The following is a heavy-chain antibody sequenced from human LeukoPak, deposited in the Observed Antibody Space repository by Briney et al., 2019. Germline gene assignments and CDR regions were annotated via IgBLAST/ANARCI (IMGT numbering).Heavy chain of an antibody. J-gene: IGHJ3*02. CDR3: ARDMASHGAFDI. CDR1: GFTFSDYY. Sequence: GGSLRLSCAASGFTFSDYYMSWIRQAPGKGLEGVSYIRSSGSTIYYADSVKGRFTISRDNAKNSLYLQMNSLRAEDTAVYYCARDMASHGAFDIWGQGTMVTVSS. V-gene: IGHV3-11*01. CDR2: IRSSGSTI. D-gene: IGHD3-10*01.